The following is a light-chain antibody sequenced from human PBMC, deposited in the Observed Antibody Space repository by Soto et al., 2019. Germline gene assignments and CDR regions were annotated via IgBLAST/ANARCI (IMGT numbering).Light chain of an antibody. CDR1: QSIGNY. CDR2: GAS. J-gene: IGKJ4*01. Sequence: DIQMTQSPSSLSASVGDRVTITCRASQSIGNYLNWYQHKPGKAPKLLIYGASSLHSGVPSSFSGSGSGTDFTLTISSLEPEDFATYYCQQSYSTPHTFGGGTKVEIK. CDR3: QQSYSTPHT. V-gene: IGKV1-39*01.